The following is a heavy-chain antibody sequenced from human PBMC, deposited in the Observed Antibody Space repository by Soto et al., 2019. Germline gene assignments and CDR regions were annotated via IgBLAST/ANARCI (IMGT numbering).Heavy chain of an antibody. CDR2: ISYDGSNK. D-gene: IGHD3-9*01. Sequence: GGSLRLSCAASGFTFSSYGMHWVRQAPGKGLEWVAVISYDGSNKYYADSVKGRFTISRDNSKNTLYLQMNSLRAEDTAVYYCAKDHQIFTIFYWFDPWGQGTLVTVSS. J-gene: IGHJ5*02. V-gene: IGHV3-30*18. CDR1: GFTFSSYG. CDR3: AKDHQIFTIFYWFDP.